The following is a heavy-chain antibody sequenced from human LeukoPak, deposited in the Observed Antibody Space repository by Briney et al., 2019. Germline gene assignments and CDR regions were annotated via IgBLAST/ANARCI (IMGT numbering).Heavy chain of an antibody. CDR2: ISASGQKT. CDR3: AKWGTNRAIDY. Sequence: QSGGSLRLSCAASGFTFTNFAMSWVRQTPEKGLEWVSIISASGQKTYYADSVRDRFTISRDNSMNTVTLQLTSLRADDAAVYYCAKWGTNRAIDYWGQGALVTVSS. D-gene: IGHD1-14*01. V-gene: IGHV3-23*01. J-gene: IGHJ4*02. CDR1: GFTFTNFA.